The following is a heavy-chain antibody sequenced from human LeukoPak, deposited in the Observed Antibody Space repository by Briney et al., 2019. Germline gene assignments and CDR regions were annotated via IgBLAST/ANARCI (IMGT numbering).Heavy chain of an antibody. CDR2: INHSGST. CDR3: ARVRRYYYYYMDV. V-gene: IGHV4-34*01. CDR1: GGSFSGYY. J-gene: IGHJ6*03. Sequence: KPSETLSLTCAVYGGSFSGYYWSWIRQPPGKGLEWIGEINHSGSTNYNPSLKSRVTISVDTSKNQFSLKLSSVAAADTAVYYCARVRRYYYYYMDVWGKGTTVTVSS.